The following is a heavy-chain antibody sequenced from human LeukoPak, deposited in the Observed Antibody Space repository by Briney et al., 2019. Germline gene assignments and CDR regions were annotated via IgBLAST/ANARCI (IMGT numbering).Heavy chain of an antibody. CDR1: GGSFSGYY. J-gene: IGHJ5*02. Sequence: KPSETLSLTSAVYGGSFSGYYWSWIRQPPGKGLEWTGEINHSGSTNYNPSLKSRVTISVDTSKNQFSLKLSSVTAADTAVYYCARAYCGGDCYPINWFDPWGQGTLVTVSS. D-gene: IGHD2-21*01. V-gene: IGHV4-34*01. CDR3: ARAYCGGDCYPINWFDP. CDR2: INHSGST.